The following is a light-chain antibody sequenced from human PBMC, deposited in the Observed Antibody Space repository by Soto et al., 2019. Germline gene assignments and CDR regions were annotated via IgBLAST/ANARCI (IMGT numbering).Light chain of an antibody. V-gene: IGKV1-5*01. CDR2: DAS. Sequence: DILVTQSPSILSASVGDTVTITCRASQSISKWVAWYQQRAGKAPTALIFDASNSEKGVPSRFSGSGSGTEFTLIISGLQPEDFATYYCHQYDSYPYTFGQGTKVDIK. CDR3: HQYDSYPYT. J-gene: IGKJ2*01. CDR1: QSISKW.